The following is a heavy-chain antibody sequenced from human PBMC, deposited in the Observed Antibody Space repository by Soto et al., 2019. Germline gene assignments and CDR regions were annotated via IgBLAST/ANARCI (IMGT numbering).Heavy chain of an antibody. CDR2: IYHSGST. D-gene: IGHD5-12*01. Sequence: TLSLTCAVSGGSISSGGYSWSWIRQPPGKGLEWIGYIYHSGSTYYNPSLKSRVTTSVDRSKNQFSLKLSSVTAADTAVYYCARESVGYGDAFDIWGQGTMVTVSS. CDR1: GGSISSGGYS. V-gene: IGHV4-30-2*01. J-gene: IGHJ3*02. CDR3: ARESVGYGDAFDI.